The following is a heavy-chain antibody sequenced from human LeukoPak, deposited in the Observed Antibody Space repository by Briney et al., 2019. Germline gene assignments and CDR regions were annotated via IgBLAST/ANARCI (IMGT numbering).Heavy chain of an antibody. CDR3: ARDPQTIVVVPAAPPYYYYGIDV. D-gene: IGHD2-2*01. Sequence: GASVKVSCKASGGTFSSYAISWVRQAPGQGLEWMGRIIPILGIANSAQKFQGRVTITADKSTSTAYMELSSLRSEDTAVYYCARDPQTIVVVPAAPPYYYYGIDVWGQGTTVTVPS. CDR2: IIPILGIA. J-gene: IGHJ6*02. CDR1: GGTFSSYA. V-gene: IGHV1-69*04.